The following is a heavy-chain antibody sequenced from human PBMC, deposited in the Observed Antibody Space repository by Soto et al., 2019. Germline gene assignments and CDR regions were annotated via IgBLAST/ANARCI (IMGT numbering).Heavy chain of an antibody. D-gene: IGHD3-16*01. Sequence: SVKVTCKASGYNLTNYDLHWVRQAPGQSLEWMGWLHPGSGDTGYAQKFQGRVTMTRDISIATAYMELSSLRSDDTAIYYCARMATFGSLNWFDPWGQGTLFTVSS. CDR1: GYNLTNYD. V-gene: IGHV1-8*01. CDR2: LHPGSGDT. J-gene: IGHJ5*02. CDR3: ARMATFGSLNWFDP.